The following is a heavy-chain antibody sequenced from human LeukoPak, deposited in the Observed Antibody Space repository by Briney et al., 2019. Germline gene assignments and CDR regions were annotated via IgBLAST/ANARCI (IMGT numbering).Heavy chain of an antibody. CDR3: ATGRDFDY. CDR2: INHSGST. D-gene: IGHD2-15*01. Sequence: SSETLSLTCAVYGGSFSGYYWSWIRQPPRKGVAWIGEINHSGSTNYDPSLKSRVTISVDTSKNQFSLKLSSVTAADTDVYYCATGRDFDYWGQGTLATVSS. V-gene: IGHV4-34*01. CDR1: GGSFSGYY. J-gene: IGHJ4*02.